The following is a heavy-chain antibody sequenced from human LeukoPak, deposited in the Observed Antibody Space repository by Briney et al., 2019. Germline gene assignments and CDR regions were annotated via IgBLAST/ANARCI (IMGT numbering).Heavy chain of an antibody. J-gene: IGHJ4*02. CDR1: GFTFSDYY. Sequence: GGSLRLSCAASGFTFSDYYMSWIRQAPGKGLEWVSYISSSGSTIYYADSVKGRLTISRDNAKNSLYLQMNSLRAEDMAVYYCARNLTRIRGIDYWGQGTLVTVSS. D-gene: IGHD3-9*01. V-gene: IGHV3-11*01. CDR2: ISSSGSTI. CDR3: ARNLTRIRGIDY.